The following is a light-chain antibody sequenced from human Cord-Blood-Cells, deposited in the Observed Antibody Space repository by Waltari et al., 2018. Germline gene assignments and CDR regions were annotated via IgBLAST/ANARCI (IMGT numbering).Light chain of an antibody. CDR2: GAS. CDR3: QQYNNWSRT. V-gene: IGKV3-15*01. J-gene: IGKJ1*01. Sequence: EIVMTQSPATLSVSPGERATLSCRASQSVSSNLAWYQQKPAQAPRLLIYGASTRATGIPARFCGSGSGTAFTLTISSLLSADFAVYYCQQYNNWSRTFGQGTKVEIK. CDR1: QSVSSN.